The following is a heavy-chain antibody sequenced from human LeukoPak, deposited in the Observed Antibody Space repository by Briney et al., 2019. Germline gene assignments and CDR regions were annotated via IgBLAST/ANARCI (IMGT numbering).Heavy chain of an antibody. Sequence: GGSLGLSCAASGFTFSSYGMHWVRQAPGKGLEWVAVIWYDGSNKYYADSVKGRFTISRDNSKNTLYLQMNSLRAEDTAVYYCARDNLPLYYDSSGPLDYWGQGTLVSVSS. CDR2: IWYDGSNK. CDR3: ARDNLPLYYDSSGPLDY. V-gene: IGHV3-33*01. CDR1: GFTFSSYG. D-gene: IGHD3-22*01. J-gene: IGHJ4*02.